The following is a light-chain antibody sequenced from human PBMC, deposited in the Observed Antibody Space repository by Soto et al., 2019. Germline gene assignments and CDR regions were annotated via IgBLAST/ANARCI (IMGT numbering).Light chain of an antibody. V-gene: IGKV1-6*01. Sequence: AIQMTQSPASLSASVGDRVTIPGRASQGIRNDLGWYQQKPGKDPKLLIYAESSLPRGVPSRFSGSGSGTDFNLTISSLQPEDFATYYCLQDYNYTGTFGQGTKVDIK. CDR3: LQDYNYTGT. CDR1: QGIRND. J-gene: IGKJ1*01. CDR2: AES.